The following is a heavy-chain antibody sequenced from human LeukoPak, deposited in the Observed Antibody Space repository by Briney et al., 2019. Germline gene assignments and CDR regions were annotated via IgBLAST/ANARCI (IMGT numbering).Heavy chain of an antibody. CDR3: AKDRAVLGGGDAFDI. CDR2: IKQDGSEK. V-gene: IGHV3-7*03. CDR1: GFTFKNYW. Sequence: GGSLRLSCAASGFTFKNYWMTWVRQAPGKGLEWVANIKQDGSEKYYGDSVKGRFTISRDNAKNSLYLQMDSLRAEDTAVYYCAKDRAVLGGGDAFDIWGQGTMVTVSS. D-gene: IGHD3-10*01. J-gene: IGHJ3*02.